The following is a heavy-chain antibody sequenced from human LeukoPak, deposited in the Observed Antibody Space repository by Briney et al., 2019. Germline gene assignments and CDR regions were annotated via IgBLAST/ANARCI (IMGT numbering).Heavy chain of an antibody. Sequence: GGSLRLSCVASGFTFSSSAMSWVRQAPERGLEWVSLISGSGGSTNYADSVKGRFTIPRDNSKNTLYLQMNSLTAEDTAVYYCAKPRTAAGRNFDYWGQGTLVTVSS. D-gene: IGHD2-21*02. V-gene: IGHV3-23*01. J-gene: IGHJ4*02. CDR1: GFTFSSSA. CDR2: ISGSGGST. CDR3: AKPRTAAGRNFDY.